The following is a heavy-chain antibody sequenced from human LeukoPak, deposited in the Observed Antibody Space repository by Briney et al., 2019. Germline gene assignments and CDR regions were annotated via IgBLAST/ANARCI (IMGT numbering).Heavy chain of an antibody. D-gene: IGHD3-10*02. J-gene: IGHJ4*02. CDR1: GGSFSGYY. CDR2: INHSGST. CDR3: ARGLHRITMYKKYYFDY. V-gene: IGHV4-34*01. Sequence: SETLSLTCAVYGGSFSGYYWSWIRQPPGKGLEWIGEINHSGSTNYNPSLKSRVTISVDTSKNQFSLKLSSVTAADTAVYYCARGLHRITMYKKYYFDYWGQGTLVTVSS.